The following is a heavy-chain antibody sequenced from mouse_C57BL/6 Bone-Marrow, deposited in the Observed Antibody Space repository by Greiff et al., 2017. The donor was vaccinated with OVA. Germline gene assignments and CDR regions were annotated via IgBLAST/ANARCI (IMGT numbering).Heavy chain of an antibody. J-gene: IGHJ4*01. CDR1: GYTFTSYW. CDR3: ARREDYYGRAMDY. Sequence: QVQLQQPGAELVKPGASVKLSCKASGYTFTSYWMHWVKQRPGRGLEWIGRIDPNSGGTKYNEKFKSKATLTVDKPSSTAYLQLSSLTSADSAVYDCARREDYYGRAMDYWGQGTSVTVSS. CDR2: IDPNSGGT. D-gene: IGHD1-1*01. V-gene: IGHV1-72*01.